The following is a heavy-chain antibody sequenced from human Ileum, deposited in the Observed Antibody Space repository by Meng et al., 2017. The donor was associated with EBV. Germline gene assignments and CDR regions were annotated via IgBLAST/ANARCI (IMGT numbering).Heavy chain of an antibody. D-gene: IGHD2-21*01. CDR1: GYTFSNYA. J-gene: IGHJ4*01. CDR3: ARVERGVKFDK. V-gene: IGHV1-3*01. CDR2: INADNGNT. Sequence: QGLLLQFGDEVRKPGADVKLPCKAAGYTFSNYAIHWVRQAPGHRPEWMGWINADNGNTKYSQKFQGRVTITRTTPACTVYMDVRSLRSADTAVYFCARVERGVKFDKWGQGTLVTVSS.